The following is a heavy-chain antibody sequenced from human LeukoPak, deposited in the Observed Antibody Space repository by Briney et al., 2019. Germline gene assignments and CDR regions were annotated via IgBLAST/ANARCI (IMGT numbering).Heavy chain of an antibody. CDR1: GFTFSSYW. D-gene: IGHD1-26*01. CDR2: IYSGGST. CDR3: ARNVGY. V-gene: IGHV3-53*01. Sequence: GGSLRLSCAASGFTFSSYWMSWVRQAPGKGLEWVSVIYSGGSTYYADSVKGRFTISRDNSKNTVYLQMNSLRDEDTAVYYCARNVGYWGQGTLATVSS. J-gene: IGHJ4*02.